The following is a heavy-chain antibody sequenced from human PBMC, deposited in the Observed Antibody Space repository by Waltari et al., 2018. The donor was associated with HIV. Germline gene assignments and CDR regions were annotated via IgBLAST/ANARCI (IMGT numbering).Heavy chain of an antibody. J-gene: IGHJ6*02. D-gene: IGHD2-2*01. Sequence: QVQLVQSGAEVKKPGASVKVSCKASGYTFTGYYMHWVRQAPGQGLEWRGWINPNIGGTNYAQKFQGRVTMTRDTSISTAYMELSRLRSDDTAVYYCAREGPVGPIVVVPAATGMDVWGQGTTVTVSS. CDR2: INPNIGGT. CDR3: AREGPVGPIVVVPAATGMDV. V-gene: IGHV1-2*02. CDR1: GYTFTGYY.